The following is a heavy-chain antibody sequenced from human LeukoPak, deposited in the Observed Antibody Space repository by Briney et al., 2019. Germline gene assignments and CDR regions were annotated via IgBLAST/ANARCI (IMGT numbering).Heavy chain of an antibody. CDR2: IYYSGST. CDR3: ARARRTQNFDY. Sequence: PSETLSLTCTVSGGSISSYYWSWIRQPPGKGLEWIGYIYYSGSTNYNPSLKSRVTISVDTSKNQFSLKLSSVTAADTAVYYCARARRTQNFDYWGQGTLVTVSS. J-gene: IGHJ4*02. V-gene: IGHV4-59*12. CDR1: GGSISSYY.